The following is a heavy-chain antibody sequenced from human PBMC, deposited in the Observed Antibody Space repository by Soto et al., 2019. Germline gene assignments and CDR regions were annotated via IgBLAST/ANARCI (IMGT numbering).Heavy chain of an antibody. CDR2: INHSGST. Sequence: PSETLSLTCAVYGGSFSDYSWNWNWIRQPPGKGLEWIGEINHSGSTNYNPSLKSRVTISVDTSKNQFSLKLSSVTAADTAVYYCARASMTTVTTDYWGQGTLVTVSS. CDR3: ARASMTTVTTDY. CDR1: GGSFSDYSWN. J-gene: IGHJ4*02. V-gene: IGHV4-34*01. D-gene: IGHD4-4*01.